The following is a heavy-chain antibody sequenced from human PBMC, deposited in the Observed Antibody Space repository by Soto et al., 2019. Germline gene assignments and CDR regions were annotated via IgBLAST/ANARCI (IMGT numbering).Heavy chain of an antibody. Sequence: VGSLRLSCAASGFTFSSYEMNWVRQAPGKGLEWVSYISSSGSTIYYADSVKGRFTISRDNAKNSLYLQMNSLRAEDTAVYYCARDLISRRVYWYFDLWGRGTLVTVSS. V-gene: IGHV3-48*03. CDR1: GFTFSSYE. D-gene: IGHD2-15*01. J-gene: IGHJ2*01. CDR2: ISSSGSTI. CDR3: ARDLISRRVYWYFDL.